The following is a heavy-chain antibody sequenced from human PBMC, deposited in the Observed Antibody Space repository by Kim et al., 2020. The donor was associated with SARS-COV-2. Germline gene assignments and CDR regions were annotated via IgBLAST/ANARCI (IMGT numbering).Heavy chain of an antibody. J-gene: IGHJ6*02. CDR1: GFTFSSYA. D-gene: IGHD3-10*01. CDR3: AKGLVGSGSYRYYYYGMDV. V-gene: IGHV3-23*01. CDR2: ISGSGGST. Sequence: GGSLRLSCAASGFTFSSYAMSWVRQAPGKGLEWVSAISGSGGSTYYADSVKGRFTISRDNSKNTLYLQMNSLRAEDTAVYYCAKGLVGSGSYRYYYYGMDVWGQGTTVTVSS.